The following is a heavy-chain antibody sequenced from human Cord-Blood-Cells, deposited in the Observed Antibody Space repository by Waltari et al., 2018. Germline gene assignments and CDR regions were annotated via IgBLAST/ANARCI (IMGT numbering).Heavy chain of an antibody. Sequence: QVQLQESGPGLVKPSETLSLTCTVSGGSISSYYWRWIRQPPGKGLEWIGYIYYSGRTNYNPSLKSRVTISVDTSKNQFSLKLSSVTAADTAVYYCASGSYCSSTSCYYYYYYYMDVWGKGTTVTVSS. CDR3: ASGSYCSSTSCYYYYYYYMDV. V-gene: IGHV4-59*13. CDR1: GGSISSYY. D-gene: IGHD2-2*01. CDR2: IYYSGRT. J-gene: IGHJ6*03.